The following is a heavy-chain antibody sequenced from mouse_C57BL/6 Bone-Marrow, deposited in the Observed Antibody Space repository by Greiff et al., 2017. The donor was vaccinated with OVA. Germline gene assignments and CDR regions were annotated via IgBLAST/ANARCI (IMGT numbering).Heavy chain of an antibody. D-gene: IGHD2-2*01. V-gene: IGHV1-54*01. CDR3: ARGRLRHY. J-gene: IGHJ2*01. CDR1: GYAFTNYL. CDR2: INPGSGGT. Sequence: QVQLQQSGAELVRPGTSVKVSCKASGYAFTNYLIEWVKQRPGQGLEWIGVINPGSGGTNYNEKFKGKATLTADKSSSTAYMQLSSLTAEDSAVYFCARGRLRHYWGQGTTLTVSS.